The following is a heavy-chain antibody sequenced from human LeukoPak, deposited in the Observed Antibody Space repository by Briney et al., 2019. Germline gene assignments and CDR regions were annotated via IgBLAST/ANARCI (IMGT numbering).Heavy chain of an antibody. CDR3: ARNNKLGIVDYFDY. CDR1: GGSISSSSYS. J-gene: IGHJ4*02. CDR2: ISYGGST. V-gene: IGHV4-39*01. D-gene: IGHD7-27*01. Sequence: SETLSLTCSVSGGSISSSSYSWDWIRQPPGKGLGWIGSISYGGSTYYNPALKSRVTISVDTSKNQFSLKVTSVTAADTAVYYCARNNKLGIVDYFDYWGQGTLVTVSS.